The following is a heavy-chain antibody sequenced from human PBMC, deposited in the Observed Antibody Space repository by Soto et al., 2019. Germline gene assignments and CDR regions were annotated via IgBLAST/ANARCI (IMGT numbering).Heavy chain of an antibody. CDR2: IHYSGTT. CDR3: ARGGPGDVVVVAPIDY. CDR1: GASVNSGDYY. Sequence: SETLSLTCTVSGASVNSGDYYWSWVRQPPGRGLEWIGYIHYSGTTYYKTSLQSRLTISVDTSKNQFSLKLSSVTAADLVLYFCARGGPGDVVVVAPIDYWGQGTLVTVGS. J-gene: IGHJ4*02. V-gene: IGHV4-30-4*01. D-gene: IGHD2-15*01.